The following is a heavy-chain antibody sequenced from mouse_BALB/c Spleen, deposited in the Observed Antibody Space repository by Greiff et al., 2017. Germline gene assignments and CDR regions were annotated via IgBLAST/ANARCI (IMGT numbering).Heavy chain of an antibody. CDR2: IYPGSGNT. CDR3: TTVVANFDY. J-gene: IGHJ2*01. V-gene: IGHV1-63*02. CDR1: GYAFTNYW. D-gene: IGHD1-1*01. Sequence: QVQLQQSGAELVRPGTSVKISCKASGYAFTNYWLGWVKQRPGHGLEWIGDIYPGSGNTYYNEKFKSKGTLTVDTSSSTAYMHLSSLTSEDSAVYYCTTVVANFDYWGQGTTLTVSS.